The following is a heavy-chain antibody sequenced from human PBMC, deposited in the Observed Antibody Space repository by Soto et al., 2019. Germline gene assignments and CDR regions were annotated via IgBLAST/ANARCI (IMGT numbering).Heavy chain of an antibody. CDR3: AKDLGYSYGYGPVDY. CDR1: GFTFSSYA. J-gene: IGHJ4*02. V-gene: IGHV3-23*01. CDR2: ISGSGGST. Sequence: EVQLLESGGGLVQPGGSLRLSCAASGFTFSSYAMSWVRQAPGKGLEWVSAISGSGGSTYYADSVKCRFTISRDNSKNTLYLQMNSLRAEDTAVYYCAKDLGYSYGYGPVDYWGQGTLVTVSS. D-gene: IGHD5-18*01.